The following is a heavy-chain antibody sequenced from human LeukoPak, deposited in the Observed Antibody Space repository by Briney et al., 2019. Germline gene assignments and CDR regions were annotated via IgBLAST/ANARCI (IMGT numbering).Heavy chain of an antibody. Sequence: SETLSLTCTVSGGSISRSSYYWGWIRQPPGKGPEWIGSIYYRGSTLYNPSLKSRVTMSVDTSKNHFSLNLTSVTAADTAIYYCAREDLSRYYSDVWGPGTTVTVSS. D-gene: IGHD3-9*01. CDR2: IYYRGST. CDR1: GGSISRSSYY. J-gene: IGHJ6*02. V-gene: IGHV4-39*07. CDR3: AREDLSRYYSDV.